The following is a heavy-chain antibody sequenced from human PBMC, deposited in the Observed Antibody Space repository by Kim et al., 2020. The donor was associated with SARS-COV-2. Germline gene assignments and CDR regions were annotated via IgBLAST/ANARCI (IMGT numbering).Heavy chain of an antibody. CDR1: GYTFTSYA. Sequence: ASVKVSCKASGYTFTSYAMHWVRQAPGQRLEWMGWINAGNGNTKYSQKFQGRVTITRDTSASTAYMELSSLRSEDTAVYYCASARLWFGDHTSRWFDPWGQGTLVTVSS. CDR2: INAGNGNT. D-gene: IGHD3-10*01. J-gene: IGHJ5*02. V-gene: IGHV1-3*01. CDR3: ASARLWFGDHTSRWFDP.